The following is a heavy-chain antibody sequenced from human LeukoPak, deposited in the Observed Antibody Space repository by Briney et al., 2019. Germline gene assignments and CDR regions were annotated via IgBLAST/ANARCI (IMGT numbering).Heavy chain of an antibody. V-gene: IGHV3-23*01. CDR3: AKKKGPRGDGDPIDY. Sequence: PGGSLRLSCAASGLTFSSYAMSWVRQAPGKGLEWVSAISGSGGSTYYADSVKGRFTISRDNSKNTLYLQMNSLRAEDTAVYYCAKKKGPRGDGDPIDYWGQGTLVTVSS. J-gene: IGHJ4*02. D-gene: IGHD4-17*01. CDR2: ISGSGGST. CDR1: GLTFSSYA.